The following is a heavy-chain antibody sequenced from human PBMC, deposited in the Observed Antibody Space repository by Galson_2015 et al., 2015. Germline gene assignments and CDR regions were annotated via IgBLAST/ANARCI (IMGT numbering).Heavy chain of an antibody. D-gene: IGHD3-10*01. Sequence: SLRLSCAASGSTFDDYAMHWVRQAPGKGLEWVSLISWDGGSTYYADSVKGRFTISRDNSKNSLYLQMNSLRAEDTALYYCAKDWVGFGESKVVRFEYGMDVWGQGTTVTVSS. V-gene: IGHV3-43D*03. J-gene: IGHJ6*02. CDR1: GSTFDDYA. CDR3: AKDWVGFGESKVVRFEYGMDV. CDR2: ISWDGGST.